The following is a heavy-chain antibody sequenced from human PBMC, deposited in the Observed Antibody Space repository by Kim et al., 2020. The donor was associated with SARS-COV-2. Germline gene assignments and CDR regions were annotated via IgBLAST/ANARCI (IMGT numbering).Heavy chain of an antibody. J-gene: IGHJ6*02. V-gene: IGHV1-18*01. CDR3: AREEGYCSGGSCWGTMNYYYYGMDV. D-gene: IGHD2-15*01. CDR2: ISAYNGNT. CDR1: GYTFTSYG. Sequence: ASVKVSCKASGYTFTSYGISWVRQAPGQGLEWMGWISAYNGNTNYAQKLQGRVTMTTDTSTSTAYMELRSLRSDDTAVYYCAREEGYCSGGSCWGTMNYYYYGMDVWGQGTTVTVSS.